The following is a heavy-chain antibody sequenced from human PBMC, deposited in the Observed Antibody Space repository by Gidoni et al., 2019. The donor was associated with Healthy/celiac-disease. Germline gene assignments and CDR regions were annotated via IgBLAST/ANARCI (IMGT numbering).Heavy chain of an antibody. V-gene: IGHV5-10-1*03. CDR3: ARRRLIKASSWFDP. D-gene: IGHD2-2*01. Sequence: VPLVQSGAEVKKPGESLRISCTGSVYSFTSYWISWVRQMPGKGLEWMGRIDPSDSYTNYSPSFQGHVTISADKSISTAYMQWSSLKASDTAMYYCARRRLIKASSWFDPWAREPWSPSPQ. J-gene: IGHJ5*02. CDR1: VYSFTSYW. CDR2: IDPSDSYT.